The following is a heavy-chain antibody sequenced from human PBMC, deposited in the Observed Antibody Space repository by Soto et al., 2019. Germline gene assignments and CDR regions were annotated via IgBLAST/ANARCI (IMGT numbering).Heavy chain of an antibody. D-gene: IGHD6-19*01. CDR2: LSGYTGNK. J-gene: IGHJ3*02. CDR1: GYAFSSYG. V-gene: IGHV1-18*04. Sequence: GASVKVSCKASGYAFSSYGISGVRPAPGQGLEWMGWLSGYTGNKNYAQEFQGRVTMTTDTPTSKAYMELRSLRSDDTAVYYCASDYQWLAESPGEVFDIWGLGIMVPVSS. CDR3: ASDYQWLAESPGEVFDI.